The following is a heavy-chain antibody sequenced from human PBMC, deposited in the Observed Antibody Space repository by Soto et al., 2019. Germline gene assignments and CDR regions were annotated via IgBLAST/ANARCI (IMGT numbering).Heavy chain of an antibody. D-gene: IGHD1-26*01. J-gene: IGHJ4*02. V-gene: IGHV1-8*01. Sequence: QVQLVQSGAEVKKPGASVKVSCKASGYTFTSYDINWVRQATGQGLEWMGWMNPNSGNTGYAQNFQGRVTMTRNSSISTAYMELSSLRSEDTAVYYCARGRDKSRERPRCPDSWGQGTLVTVSS. CDR1: GYTFTSYD. CDR2: MNPNSGNT. CDR3: ARGRDKSRERPRCPDS.